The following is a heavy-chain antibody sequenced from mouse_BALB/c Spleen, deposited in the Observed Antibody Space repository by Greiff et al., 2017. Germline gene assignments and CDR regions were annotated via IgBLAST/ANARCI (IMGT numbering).Heavy chain of an antibody. CDR3: ARDYYGSSPFDY. CDR2: IDPANGNT. Sequence: EVQLQQSGAELVKPGASVKLSCTASGFNIKDTYMHWVKQRPEQGLEWIGRIDPANGNTKYDPKFQGKATITADTSSNTAYLQLSSLTSGDTAVYYCARDYYGSSPFDYWGQGTTLTVSS. V-gene: IGHV14-3*02. D-gene: IGHD1-1*01. CDR1: GFNIKDTY. J-gene: IGHJ2*01.